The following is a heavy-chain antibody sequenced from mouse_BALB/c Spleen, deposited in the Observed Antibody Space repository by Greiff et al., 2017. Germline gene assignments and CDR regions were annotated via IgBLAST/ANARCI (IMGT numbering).Heavy chain of an antibody. CDR3: ARGGQNWGYFDY. CDR1: GFTFTDYY. D-gene: IGHD4-1*01. V-gene: IGHV7-3*02. Sequence: EVKVVESGGGLVQPGGSLRLSCATSGFTFTDYYMSWVRQPPGKALEWLGFIRNKANGYTTEYSASVKGRFTISRDNSQSILYLQMNTLRAEDSATYYCARGGQNWGYFDYWGQGTALTVSS. J-gene: IGHJ2*01. CDR2: IRNKANGYTT.